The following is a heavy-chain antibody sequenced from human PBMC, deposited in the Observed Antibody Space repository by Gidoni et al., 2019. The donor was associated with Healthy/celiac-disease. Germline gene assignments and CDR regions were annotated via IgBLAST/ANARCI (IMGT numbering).Heavy chain of an antibody. CDR1: GFTFSSYS. J-gene: IGHJ4*02. V-gene: IGHV3-21*01. D-gene: IGHD3-10*01. CDR3: ARDLRGIITR. Sequence: EVQLVESGGGLVQPGGSLRLSCAASGFTFSSYSMNWVRQAPGKGLEWVSSISSSSSYIYYADSVKGRFTISRDNAKNSLYLQMNSLRAEDTAVYYCARDLRGIITRWGQGTLVTVSS. CDR2: ISSSSSYI.